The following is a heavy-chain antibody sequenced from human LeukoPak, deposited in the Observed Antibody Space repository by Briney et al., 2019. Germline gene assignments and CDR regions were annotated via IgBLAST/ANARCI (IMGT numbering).Heavy chain of an antibody. Sequence: SETLSLTCTASGGSISSYYWSWIRQPPGKGLEWIGVIFDSGSTYYTPSLKSRVTVAMDTSKNQFSLKLSSVTAADTAVYYCARSTGKYSSGRLDPWGQGTLVTVSS. D-gene: IGHD6-19*01. J-gene: IGHJ5*02. CDR1: GGSISSYY. CDR3: ARSTGKYSSGRLDP. CDR2: IFDSGST. V-gene: IGHV4-59*01.